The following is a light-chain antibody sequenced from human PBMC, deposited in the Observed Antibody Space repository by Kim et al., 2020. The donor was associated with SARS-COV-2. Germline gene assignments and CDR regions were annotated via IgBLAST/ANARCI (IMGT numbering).Light chain of an antibody. CDR3: QKYNNAPQT. CDR2: GAS. J-gene: IGKJ1*01. Sequence: ASVGDRVTSTGRARQGISNYLAWYQQNPGKVPKLLIYGASTWQSGVPSRFSGSGSGTDFTLTINSLQPEDVATYYCQKYNNAPQTFGQGTKVDIK. CDR1: QGISNY. V-gene: IGKV1-27*01.